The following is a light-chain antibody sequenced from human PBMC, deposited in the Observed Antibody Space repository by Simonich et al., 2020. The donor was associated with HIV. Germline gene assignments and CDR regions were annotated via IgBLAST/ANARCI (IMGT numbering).Light chain of an antibody. V-gene: IGKV3-15*01. CDR2: AAS. CDR1: HSVSSN. CDR3: QQHNNWPLT. J-gene: IGKJ4*01. Sequence: EIVLTQSPATLSLSPGERATLSCRASHSVSSNLAWYQQKPGQAPSLLIYAASTRATGIPARFSGSGSGTEFTLTISSMQSEDFAVYYCQQHNNWPLTFGGGTKVEIK.